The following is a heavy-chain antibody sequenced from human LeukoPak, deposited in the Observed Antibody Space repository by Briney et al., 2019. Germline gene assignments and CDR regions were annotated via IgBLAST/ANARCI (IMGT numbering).Heavy chain of an antibody. V-gene: IGHV3-23*01. Sequence: GGSLRLSCAASGFTFSNAWMSWVRQAPGKGLEWVSAISGSGGSTYYADSVKGRFTISRDNSKNTLYLQMNSLRAEDTAVYYCAKDAYYDFWSGYYYFDYWGQGTLVTVSS. CDR1: GFTFSNAW. D-gene: IGHD3-3*01. CDR2: ISGSGGST. J-gene: IGHJ4*02. CDR3: AKDAYYDFWSGYYYFDY.